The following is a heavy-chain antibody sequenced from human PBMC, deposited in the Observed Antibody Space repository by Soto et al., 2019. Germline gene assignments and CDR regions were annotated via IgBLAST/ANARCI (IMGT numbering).Heavy chain of an antibody. V-gene: IGHV3-73*01. CDR3: TRGRDGYNYDYYGMDV. J-gene: IGHJ6*02. CDR2: IRSKANSYAT. D-gene: IGHD5-12*01. CDR1: GLTFRGAG. Sequence: GGSLRRCCAASGLTFRGAGMQWVRQASGKGLEWVGRIRSKANSYATAYAASVKGRFTISRDDSKNTAYLQMNSLKTEDTAVYYCTRGRDGYNYDYYGMDVWGQGT.